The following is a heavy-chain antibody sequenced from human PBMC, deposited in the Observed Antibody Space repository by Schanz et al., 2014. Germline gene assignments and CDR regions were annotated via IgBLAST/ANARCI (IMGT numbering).Heavy chain of an antibody. D-gene: IGHD5-18*01. V-gene: IGHV3-30*03. CDR2: ISFDGRNT. J-gene: IGHJ4*02. Sequence: VQLVESGGGVVRPGGSLRLSCAASGFGFDDYAMSWVRQAPGKGLEWVGFISFDGRNTGYAHSVKGRFTISRDNPKKTLYLQMNSLRAEDTAVYYCARGTDTAMEHRPFDYWGQGTLVTVSS. CDR3: ARGTDTAMEHRPFDY. CDR1: GFGFDDYA.